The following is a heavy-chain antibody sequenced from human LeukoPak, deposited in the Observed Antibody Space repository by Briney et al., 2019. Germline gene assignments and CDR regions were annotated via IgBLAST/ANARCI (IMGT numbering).Heavy chain of an antibody. CDR1: GYTFSNHG. Sequence: NAGGSLRLSCTASGYTFSNHGLHWVRQAPGQGLEWMGWINPNSGGTNYAQKFQGRVTMTRDTSISTAYMELSRLRSDDTAVYYCARDTTGEYTAMAPGFDYWGQGTLVTVSS. D-gene: IGHD5-18*01. J-gene: IGHJ4*02. CDR3: ARDTTGEYTAMAPGFDY. CDR2: INPNSGGT. V-gene: IGHV1-2*02.